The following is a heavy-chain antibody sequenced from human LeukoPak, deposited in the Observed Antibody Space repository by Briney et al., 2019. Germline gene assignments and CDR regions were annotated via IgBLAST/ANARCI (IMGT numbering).Heavy chain of an antibody. CDR3: ARNYCSGGSCYSDFDY. D-gene: IGHD2-15*01. CDR1: VYTFTSYG. CDR2: ISAYNGNT. V-gene: IGHV1-18*01. Sequence: ASVKVSCKASVYTFTSYGISWVRQTPGQGLECMGWISAYNGNTNYAHKLQGRVTMTTDTSTSTAYMELRSLRSDDTAVYYSARNYCSGGSCYSDFDYWGQGALVTVSS. J-gene: IGHJ4*02.